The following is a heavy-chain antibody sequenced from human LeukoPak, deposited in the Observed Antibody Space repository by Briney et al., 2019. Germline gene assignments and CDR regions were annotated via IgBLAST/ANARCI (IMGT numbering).Heavy chain of an antibody. J-gene: IGHJ4*02. D-gene: IGHD1-7*01. CDR1: GGTFSSYA. CDR2: IIPILGIA. CDR3: AREPELRNYFDY. V-gene: IGHV1-69*04. Sequence: SVKVSCKASGGTFSSYAISWVRQAPGQGLEWMGRIIPILGIANYAQKFQGRVTITADKSTSTAYMELSSLRSEDTAVYYCAREPELRNYFDYWGQGTLVTVSS.